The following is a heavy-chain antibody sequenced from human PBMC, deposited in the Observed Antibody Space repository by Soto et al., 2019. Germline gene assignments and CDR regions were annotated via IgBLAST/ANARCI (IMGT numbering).Heavy chain of an antibody. J-gene: IGHJ6*02. V-gene: IGHV3-33*01. CDR3: ARDRIVGAPDGAMDV. CDR2: IWYDGSNK. Sequence: QVQLVESGGGVVQPGRSLRLSCAASGFTFSSYGMHWVRQAPGKGLEWVAVIWYDGSNKYYADSVKGRFTISRDNSKNPLDLQRNSLRAEDTAVDYCARDRIVGAPDGAMDVWGQGPTVTVSS. D-gene: IGHD1-26*01. CDR1: GFTFSSYG.